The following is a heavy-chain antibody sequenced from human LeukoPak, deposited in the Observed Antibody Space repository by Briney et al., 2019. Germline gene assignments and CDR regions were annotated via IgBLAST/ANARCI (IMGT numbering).Heavy chain of an antibody. J-gene: IGHJ3*02. V-gene: IGHV4-31*03. Sequence: PSETLSLTCTVSGGSISRGGYCWSWVRQNPGKGLEWIGCIYDSGSTNYNPTLKSRVTISVDTSKNQFSLNLNSVTAADTAVYYCARDPPPPLGSRAERGVFEIWGQGTMVTVSS. CDR3: ARDPPPPLGSRAERGVFEI. D-gene: IGHD6-13*01. CDR1: GGSISRGGYC. CDR2: IYDSGST.